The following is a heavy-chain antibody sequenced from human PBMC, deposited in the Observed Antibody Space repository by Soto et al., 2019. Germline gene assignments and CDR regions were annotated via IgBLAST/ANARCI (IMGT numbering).Heavy chain of an antibody. V-gene: IGHV1-69*13. CDR1: GGTFSSYA. D-gene: IGHD3-3*01. CDR3: ARDRPWVTYYDCSSGYYPPGYYYYGMDV. Sequence: ASVKVSCKASGGTFSSYAISWVRQAPGQGREWMGGIIPIFGKSNYAQKFQGRVTITADESTSTAYMELRSLRSEDTAVYYCARDRPWVTYYDCSSGYYPPGYYYYGMDVWGQGTTVTVSS. CDR2: IIPIFGKS. J-gene: IGHJ6*02.